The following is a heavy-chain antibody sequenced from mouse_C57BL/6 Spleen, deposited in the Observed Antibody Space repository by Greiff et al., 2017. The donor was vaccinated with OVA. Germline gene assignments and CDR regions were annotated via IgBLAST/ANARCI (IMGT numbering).Heavy chain of an antibody. Sequence: QVQLQQSGAELARPGASVKLSCKASGYTFTSYGISWVKQRTGQGLEWIGEIYPRSGNPYYNEKFKGKATLTADKSSSTAYMELRSLTSEDSAVYFCARSATVVVASDWYFDVWGTGTTVTVSS. CDR2: IYPRSGNP. CDR3: ARSATVVVASDWYFDV. CDR1: GYTFTSYG. V-gene: IGHV1-81*01. D-gene: IGHD1-1*01. J-gene: IGHJ1*03.